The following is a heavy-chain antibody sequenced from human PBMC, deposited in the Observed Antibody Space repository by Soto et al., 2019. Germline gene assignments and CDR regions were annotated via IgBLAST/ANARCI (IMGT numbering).Heavy chain of an antibody. CDR2: ISGGGRI. J-gene: IGHJ4*02. Sequence: EVQLLESGGGLVQPGGSLRLSCAASGFTFSNYDMSWVRQAPGKGLEWVSTISGGGRIYYADSVKARFTISRDNSKNTLYMQMNSLRAEDTAVYYCAKRPASLVCFDYWGQGTLVTVSS. V-gene: IGHV3-23*01. D-gene: IGHD2-2*01. CDR3: AKRPASLVCFDY. CDR1: GFTFSNYD.